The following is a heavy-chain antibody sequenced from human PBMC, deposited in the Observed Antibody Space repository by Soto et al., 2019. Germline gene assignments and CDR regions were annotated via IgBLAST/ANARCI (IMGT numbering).Heavy chain of an antibody. J-gene: IGHJ6*03. V-gene: IGHV1-18*01. Sequence: QVQLMQSGAEVKKPGASVKVSCKASGYPFTSYSISWVRQAPGQGLEWMGWISTYNGNTNYPLKFQGKLTKTTDTSTNTSYMEVRSLSSDDTAVYYCARGVDYFYQYMDVWGKGTTVTVSS. CDR1: GYPFTSYS. CDR3: ARGVDYFYQYMDV. CDR2: ISTYNGNT.